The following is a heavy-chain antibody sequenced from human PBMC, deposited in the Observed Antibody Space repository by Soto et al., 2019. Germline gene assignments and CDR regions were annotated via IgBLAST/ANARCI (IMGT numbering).Heavy chain of an antibody. CDR2: IWYDGSDK. CDR3: ARWGNNRVFYC. J-gene: IGHJ4*02. V-gene: IGHV3-33*01. CDR1: GFTFSSYG. Sequence: GGSLRLSCAASGFTFSSYGMHWVRQAPGKGLGWVSVIWYDGSDKYYADSVKGRFTISRDNSKNMLYLQMNSLRAEDTAVYYCARWGNNRVFYCCGQGT. D-gene: IGHD3-16*01.